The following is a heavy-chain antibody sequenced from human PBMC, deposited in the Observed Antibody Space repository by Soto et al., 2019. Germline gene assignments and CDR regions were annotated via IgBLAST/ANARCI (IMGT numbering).Heavy chain of an antibody. CDR2: ISAYNGNT. CDR3: ARDMDTAMVPYYYYGMDV. J-gene: IGHJ6*02. D-gene: IGHD5-18*01. Sequence: ASVKVSCKASGYTFTSYGISWVRQAPGQGPEWMGWISAYNGNTNYAQKLQGRVTMTTDTSTSTAYTELRSLRSDDTAVYYCARDMDTAMVPYYYYGMDVWGQGTTVTVSS. V-gene: IGHV1-18*01. CDR1: GYTFTSYG.